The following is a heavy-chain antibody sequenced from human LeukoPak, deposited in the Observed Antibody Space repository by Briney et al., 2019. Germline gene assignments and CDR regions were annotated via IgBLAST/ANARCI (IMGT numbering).Heavy chain of an antibody. D-gene: IGHD2-21*01. J-gene: IGHJ4*02. CDR3: ARGVGGADY. CDR1: GFIFSDYW. V-gene: IGHV3-7*01. CDR2: IKQDVSDK. Sequence: GGSLRLSCSASGFIFSDYWMSWVRQAPGKRLEWVANIKQDVSDKYYVDSVKGRFTISRDNAKNSLYLQMNSLRAEDTAVYYCARGVGGADYWGQGTLVTVSS.